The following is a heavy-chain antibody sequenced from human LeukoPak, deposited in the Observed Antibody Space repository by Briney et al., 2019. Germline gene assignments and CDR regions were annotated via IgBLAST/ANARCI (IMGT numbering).Heavy chain of an antibody. D-gene: IGHD6-19*01. CDR1: GYTFTGYY. J-gene: IGHJ6*02. CDR3: ARLTVAGRNNYYYGMDV. CDR2: INPNSGGT. Sequence: ASVKVYCKASGYTFTGYYMHWVRQAPGQGLEWMGRINPNSGGTNYAQKFQGRVTMTRDTSISTAYMELSRLRSDDTAVYYCARLTVAGRNNYYYGMDVWGQGTTVTVSS. V-gene: IGHV1-2*06.